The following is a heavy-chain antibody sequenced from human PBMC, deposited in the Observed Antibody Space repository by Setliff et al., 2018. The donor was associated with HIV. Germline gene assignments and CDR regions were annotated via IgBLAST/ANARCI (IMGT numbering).Heavy chain of an antibody. J-gene: IGHJ2*01. CDR1: GGSISSSNW. V-gene: IGHV4-4*02. CDR3: ARSCQSGRSDWYFDL. Sequence: PSETLSLTCAVSGGSISSSNWWTWVRQPPGKGLEWIGESYHSGSTNYNPSLKSRVTISLDKSKNQISLKLTSVTAADTAIYFCARSCQSGRSDWYFDLWGRGTLVTVSS. D-gene: IGHD2-15*01. CDR2: SYHSGST.